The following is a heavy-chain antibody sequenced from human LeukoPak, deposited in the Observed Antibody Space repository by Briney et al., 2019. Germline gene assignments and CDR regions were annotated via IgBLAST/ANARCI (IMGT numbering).Heavy chain of an antibody. D-gene: IGHD3-10*01. CDR3: ARDGSYHY. CDR1: GFTFATYA. Sequence: KTGGSLRLSCAASGFTFATYAMNWVRQAPGKGLEWVSSISSSSSYIYYADSVKGRFTISRDNAKNSLYLQMNSLRAEDTAVYYCARDGSYHYWGQGTLVTVSS. V-gene: IGHV3-21*01. J-gene: IGHJ4*02. CDR2: ISSSSSYI.